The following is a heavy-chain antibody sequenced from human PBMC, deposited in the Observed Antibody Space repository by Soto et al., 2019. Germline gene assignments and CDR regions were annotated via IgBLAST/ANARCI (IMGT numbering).Heavy chain of an antibody. CDR1: GLTFSSYA. J-gene: IGHJ4*02. Sequence: GGSLRLSCAASGLTFSSYAMSWVRQAPGQGLEWVSSISGIDGSTSYANSVKGRFTISVDTSKNQFSLKLSSVTAADTAVYYCACRIAAAGKVAYWGQGTLVTVSS. V-gene: IGHV3-23*01. D-gene: IGHD6-13*01. CDR3: ACRIAAAGKVAY. CDR2: ISGIDGST.